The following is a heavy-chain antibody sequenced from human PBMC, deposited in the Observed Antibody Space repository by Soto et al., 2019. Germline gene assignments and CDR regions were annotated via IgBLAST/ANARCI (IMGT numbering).Heavy chain of an antibody. CDR2: FDPEDGET. Sequence: ASVKVSCKVSGYTLTELSMHWVRQAPGKGLEWMGGFDPEDGETIYAQKFQGRVTMTEGTSTDTAYMELSSLRSEDTAVYYCATSNYYYDSSGYYSYFDYWGQGTLVTVSS. CDR1: GYTLTELS. J-gene: IGHJ4*02. CDR3: ATSNYYYDSSGYYSYFDY. V-gene: IGHV1-24*01. D-gene: IGHD3-22*01.